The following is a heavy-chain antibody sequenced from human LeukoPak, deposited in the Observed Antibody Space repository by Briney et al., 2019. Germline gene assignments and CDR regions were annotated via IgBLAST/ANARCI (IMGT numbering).Heavy chain of an antibody. CDR2: ISSSGSTI. J-gene: IGHJ6*03. CDR3: ARDSVAGSLYYYYYMDV. CDR1: GFTFSSYE. V-gene: IGHV3-48*03. Sequence: PGGSLRLSCAAPGFTFSSYEMNWVRQAPGKGLEWVSYISSSGSTIYYADSVKGRFTISRDNAKNSLYLQMNSLRAEDTAVYYCARDSVAGSLYYYYYMDVWGKGTTVTISS. D-gene: IGHD6-19*01.